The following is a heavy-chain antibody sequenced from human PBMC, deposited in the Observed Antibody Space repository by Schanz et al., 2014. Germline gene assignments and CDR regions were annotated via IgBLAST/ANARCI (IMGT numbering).Heavy chain of an antibody. CDR3: AKDGRLPYYGTGSDFDY. CDR2: MIGSGSRV. D-gene: IGHD3-22*01. CDR1: GFTFNFYG. V-gene: IGHV3-23*01. J-gene: IGHJ4*02. Sequence: EVQLLESGGGLVQPGGSLRLSCAASGFTFNFYGIHWVRQAPGKGLEWVSRMIGSGSRVFYADSVKGRFTISRDNAKNSLYLQMNSLRAEDTAVYYCAKDGRLPYYGTGSDFDYWGQGTLVAVSS.